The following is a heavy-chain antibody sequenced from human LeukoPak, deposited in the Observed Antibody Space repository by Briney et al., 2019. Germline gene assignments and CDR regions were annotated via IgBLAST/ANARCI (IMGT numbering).Heavy chain of an antibody. CDR2: IYYSGST. J-gene: IGHJ3*02. CDR3: ARVSPGDFWSGHHDAFDI. D-gene: IGHD3-3*01. Sequence: SETLSLTCTVSGGSISSYYWSWIRQPPGKGLEWIGYIYYSGSTNYNPSLKSRVTISVDTSKNQFSLKLSSVTAADTAVYYCARVSPGDFWSGHHDAFDIWGQGTMVTVSS. V-gene: IGHV4-59*01. CDR1: GGSISSYY.